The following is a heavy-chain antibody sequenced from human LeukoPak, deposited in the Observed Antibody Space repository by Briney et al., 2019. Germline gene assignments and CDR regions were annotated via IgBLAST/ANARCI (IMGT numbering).Heavy chain of an antibody. J-gene: IGHJ4*02. D-gene: IGHD3-22*01. CDR2: ISGGGGST. CDR1: GFTFDDYD. Sequence: GGSLRLSCAASGFTFDDYDMHWVRQAPGKGLEWVSLISGGGGSTYYADSVKGRFTISRDNSKNSLYLQMNSLRTEDTALYSCAKDIRRLLPNCYFDYWGQGTLVTVSS. V-gene: IGHV3-43*02. CDR3: AKDIRRLLPNCYFDY.